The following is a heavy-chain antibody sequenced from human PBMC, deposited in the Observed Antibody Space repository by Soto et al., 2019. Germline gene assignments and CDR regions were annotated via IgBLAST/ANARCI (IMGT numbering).Heavy chain of an antibody. J-gene: IGHJ3*01. D-gene: IGHD2-2*02. V-gene: IGHV1-69*13. CDR2: IIPIFGTA. CDR3: ARAALPYCSSTSCYSGNY. Sequence: SVKVSFKAAGGTFSNYAISWVRQAPGHWLELMGGIIPIFGTANYAPRFQGRVTITADEHTTTAYMELSSLRSEDTAVYYCARAALPYCSSTSCYSGNYWGHGRLVNVSS. CDR1: GGTFSNYA.